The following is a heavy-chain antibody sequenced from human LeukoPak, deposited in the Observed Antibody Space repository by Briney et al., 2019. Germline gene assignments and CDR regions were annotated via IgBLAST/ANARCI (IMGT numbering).Heavy chain of an antibody. CDR2: ISSSSSYI. J-gene: IGHJ3*02. CDR3: ARAFTWGSMFAGFDI. CDR1: GFTFSSYS. D-gene: IGHD3-10*02. V-gene: IGHV3-21*01. Sequence: PGGSLRLSCAASGFTFSSYSMNWVRQAPGKGLEWVSSISSSSSYIYYADSVKGRFTISRDDSKNTLYLQMGSLRVEDMAVYYCARAFTWGSMFAGFDIWGQGTMVTVSS.